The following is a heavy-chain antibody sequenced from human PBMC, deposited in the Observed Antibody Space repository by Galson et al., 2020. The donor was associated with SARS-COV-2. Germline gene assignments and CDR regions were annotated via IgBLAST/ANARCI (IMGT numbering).Heavy chain of an antibody. D-gene: IGHD2-21*02. CDR3: AKAPSTDQIFDY. J-gene: IGHJ4*02. CDR1: GFTFDDYA. Sequence: SLKISCAASGFTFDDYAMHWVRQAPGKGLEWVSGISWNSGSIGYADSVKGRFTISRDNAKNSLYLQMNSLRAEDTALYYCAKAPSTDQIFDYWGQGTLVTVSS. CDR2: ISWNSGSI. V-gene: IGHV3-9*01.